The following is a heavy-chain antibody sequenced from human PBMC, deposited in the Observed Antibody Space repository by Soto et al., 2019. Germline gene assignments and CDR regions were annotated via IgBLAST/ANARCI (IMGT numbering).Heavy chain of an antibody. V-gene: IGHV1-69*13. D-gene: IGHD3-3*01. J-gene: IGHJ4*02. CDR1: GGTFSSYA. CDR2: IIPIFGTA. Sequence: GASVKVSCKASGGTFSSYAISWGRQAPGQGLEWMGGIIPIFGTANYAQKFQGRVTITADESTSTAYMELSSLRSEDTAVYYCARAETDFGVVTGFFDYWGQGTLVTVSS. CDR3: ARAETDFGVVTGFFDY.